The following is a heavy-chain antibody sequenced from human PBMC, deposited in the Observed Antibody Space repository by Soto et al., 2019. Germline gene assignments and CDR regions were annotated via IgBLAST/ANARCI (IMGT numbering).Heavy chain of an antibody. CDR3: ARGPGYTGYDQGYHFEY. CDR2: INHSGST. D-gene: IGHD5-12*01. J-gene: IGHJ4*02. Sequence: XATLSLTCAVYGGSFSGYYWSWIRQPPGKGLEWIGEINHSGSTNYNPSLKSRVTISVDTSKNQFSLKLSSVTAADTAVYYCARGPGYTGYDQGYHFEYWGQGTLVTVSS. V-gene: IGHV4-34*01. CDR1: GGSFSGYY.